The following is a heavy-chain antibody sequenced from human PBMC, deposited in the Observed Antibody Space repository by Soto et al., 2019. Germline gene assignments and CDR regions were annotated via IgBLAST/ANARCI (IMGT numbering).Heavy chain of an antibody. D-gene: IGHD4-17*01. J-gene: IGHJ4*02. CDR3: AAGGIRSYGVFEY. CDR2: IVVGSGNT. Sequence: SVKVSCKASGFTFTSSAMQWVRQARGQRLEWIGWIVVGSGNTNYAQKFQERVTITRDMSTSTAYMELSSLRSEDTAVYYCAAGGIRSYGVFEYSGQGSLVTVSS. V-gene: IGHV1-58*02. CDR1: GFTFTSSA.